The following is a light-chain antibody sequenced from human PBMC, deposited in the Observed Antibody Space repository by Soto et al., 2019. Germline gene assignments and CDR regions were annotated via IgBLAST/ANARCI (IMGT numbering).Light chain of an antibody. Sequence: EIVMTQSPATLSVSPGERATLACRSSQSVSSNLAWYQQKPGQAPRLLIYDASNRATGIPARFSGSGSGTEFTLTISSLEPEDFAVYYCHQRSYWPWTFGRGTKVDIK. V-gene: IGKV3-11*01. CDR1: QSVSSN. J-gene: IGKJ1*01. CDR2: DAS. CDR3: HQRSYWPWT.